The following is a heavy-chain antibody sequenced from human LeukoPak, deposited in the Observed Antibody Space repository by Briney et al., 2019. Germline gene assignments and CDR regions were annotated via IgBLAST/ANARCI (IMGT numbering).Heavy chain of an antibody. CDR1: GGSISSYY. D-gene: IGHD3-22*01. CDR3: ARRYYYDSSGYHYPDWFDP. Sequence: SETLFLTCTVSGGSISSYYWSWIRQPPGKGLEWIGYIYYSGSTNYNPSLKSRVTISVDTSKNQFSLKLSSVTAADTAVYYCARRYYYDSSGYHYPDWFDPWGQGTLVTVSS. J-gene: IGHJ5*02. V-gene: IGHV4-59*01. CDR2: IYYSGST.